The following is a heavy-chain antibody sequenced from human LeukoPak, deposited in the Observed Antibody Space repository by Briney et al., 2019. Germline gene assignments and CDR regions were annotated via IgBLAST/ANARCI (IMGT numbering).Heavy chain of an antibody. Sequence: PSETLSLTCTVSGGSISSGSYYWTWIRRPAGKGLECIGHLYTSGTTSYNPSLQSRVTISADTSRHQFSLRLTSVTAADTAVYYCARAGGSVGWYGTIDSWGQGTLVTVSS. CDR3: ARAGGSVGWYGTIDS. D-gene: IGHD6-19*01. CDR1: GGSISSGSYY. CDR2: LYTSGTT. V-gene: IGHV4-61*09. J-gene: IGHJ4*02.